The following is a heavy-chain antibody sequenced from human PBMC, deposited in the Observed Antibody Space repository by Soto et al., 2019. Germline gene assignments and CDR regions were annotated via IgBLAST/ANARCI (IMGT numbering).Heavy chain of an antibody. V-gene: IGHV4-39*01. CDR2: IYYSGST. Sequence: QLQLQESGPGLVKPSETLSLTCTVSGGSITSSYYWGWIRQPPGKGLEWIGSIYYSGSTYYNPSPTVRVTISVDTAKNQFSLKLSSVTAADTAVYYCATIPATTILTDYWGQGTLVTVSS. D-gene: IGHD2-2*02. J-gene: IGHJ4*02. CDR1: GGSITSSYY. CDR3: ATIPATTILTDY.